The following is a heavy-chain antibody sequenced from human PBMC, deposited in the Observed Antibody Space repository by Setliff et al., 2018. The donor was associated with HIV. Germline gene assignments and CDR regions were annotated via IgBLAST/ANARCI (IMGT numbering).Heavy chain of an antibody. CDR1: GYSISSGYY. J-gene: IGHJ4*02. D-gene: IGHD5-12*01. V-gene: IGHV4-38-2*01. CDR3: ARRGAYGYDYFDY. CDR2: IFHSAAT. Sequence: SETLSLTCAVSGYSISSGYYWGWIRQPPGKGLEWIGSIFHSAATNYNPSLKSRVTISIDTSKDQFSLKLTSVTAADTAVYYCARRGAYGYDYFDYWGPGILVTVSS.